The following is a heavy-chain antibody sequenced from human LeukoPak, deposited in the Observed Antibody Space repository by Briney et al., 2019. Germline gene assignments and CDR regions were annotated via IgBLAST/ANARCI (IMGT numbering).Heavy chain of an antibody. V-gene: IGHV3-21*01. CDR1: GFTFRRYA. Sequence: GGSLRLSCAGSGFTFRRYAMNWVRQAPGKGLEWVSSISSSSSYIYYADSVKGRFTISRDNAKNSLYLQMNSLRAEDTAVYYCAREALAYCGGDCYTGDYWGQGTLVTVSS. D-gene: IGHD2-21*02. J-gene: IGHJ4*02. CDR3: AREALAYCGGDCYTGDY. CDR2: ISSSSSYI.